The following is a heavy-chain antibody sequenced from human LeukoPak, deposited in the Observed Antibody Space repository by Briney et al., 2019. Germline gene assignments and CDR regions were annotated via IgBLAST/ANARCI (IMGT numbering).Heavy chain of an antibody. Sequence: GGSLSLSCAASGLTFSNYAMSWFRQDPGKGLEWVSGITSGFTPHYADSVKGRFTISRDNSKNTFHLQMNSLRAEDTAVYYCAKDYSDSRVGDVFLEYWGQGTLVILSS. CDR2: ITSGFTP. J-gene: IGHJ4*02. CDR3: AKDYSDSRVGDVFLEY. CDR1: GLTFSNYA. D-gene: IGHD1-26*01. V-gene: IGHV3-23*01.